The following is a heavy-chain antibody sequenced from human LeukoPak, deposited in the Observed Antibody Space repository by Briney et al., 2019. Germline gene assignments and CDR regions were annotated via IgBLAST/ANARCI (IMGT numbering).Heavy chain of an antibody. Sequence: SETLSLTCTVSGYSIRSGYYWGWIRQPPGKGLEWIGSIYHSGSTYYNPSLKSRVAISVDTSKNQFSLKLSSVTAADTAVYYCARLPATYYMDVWGKGTTVTVSS. V-gene: IGHV4-38-2*02. CDR3: ARLPATYYMDV. J-gene: IGHJ6*03. D-gene: IGHD2-2*01. CDR1: GYSIRSGYY. CDR2: IYHSGST.